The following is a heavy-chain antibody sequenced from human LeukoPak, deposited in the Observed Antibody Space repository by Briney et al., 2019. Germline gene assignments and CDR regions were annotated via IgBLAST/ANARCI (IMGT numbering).Heavy chain of an antibody. J-gene: IGHJ4*02. CDR3: AKSDCSYISCYVLDY. Sequence: QPGGSLRLSCAASGFTFSSYAMSWVRQAPGKGLEWVSAISGSGDNIYYADSVKGRFTISRDSSKKTLYLQMNILRAEDTAVYYCAKSDCSYISCYVLDYWGQGTQVTVSS. D-gene: IGHD2-2*01. V-gene: IGHV3-23*01. CDR2: ISGSGDNI. CDR1: GFTFSSYA.